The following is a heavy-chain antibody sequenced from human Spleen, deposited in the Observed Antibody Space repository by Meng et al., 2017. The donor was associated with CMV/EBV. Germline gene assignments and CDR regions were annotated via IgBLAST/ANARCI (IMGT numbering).Heavy chain of an antibody. CDR3: ARDTGFWSGEADY. V-gene: IGHV1-2*02. CDR1: GHTCSGYY. D-gene: IGHD3-3*01. Sequence: ADVNNPGDTVMVACNASGHTCSGYYMRGVRQAPGQGLEWMGWINPNSGGTNYAQKFQGRVTMTRDTSISTAYMELSRLRSDDTAVYYCARDTGFWSGEADYWGQGTLVTVSS. J-gene: IGHJ4*02. CDR2: INPNSGGT.